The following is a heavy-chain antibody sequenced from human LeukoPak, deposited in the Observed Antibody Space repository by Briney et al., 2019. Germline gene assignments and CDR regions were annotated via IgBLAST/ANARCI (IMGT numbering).Heavy chain of an antibody. Sequence: ASVKVSYKASGYTFTSYGISWVRQAPGQGLEWMGWISAYNGNTNYAQKLQGRVTMTTDTSTSTAYMELRSLRSGDTAVYYCARDTAYDPPYYYYGMDVWGQGTTVTVSS. CDR1: GYTFTSYG. V-gene: IGHV1-18*01. D-gene: IGHD5-12*01. J-gene: IGHJ6*02. CDR3: ARDTAYDPPYYYYGMDV. CDR2: ISAYNGNT.